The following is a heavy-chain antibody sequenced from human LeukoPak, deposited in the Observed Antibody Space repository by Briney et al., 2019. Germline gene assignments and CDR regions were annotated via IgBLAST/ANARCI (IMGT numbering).Heavy chain of an antibody. CDR3: ARDRSVVPARGYFDY. CDR1: GFTFSSYG. D-gene: IGHD2-2*01. J-gene: IGHJ4*02. CDR2: ISYDGSNK. V-gene: IGHV3-30*03. Sequence: GGSLRLSCAASGFTFSSYGMHWVRQAPGKGLEWVAVISYDGSNKYYADSVKGRFTISRDNSKNTLYLQMNSLRAEDTAVYYCARDRSVVPARGYFDYWGQGTLVTVSS.